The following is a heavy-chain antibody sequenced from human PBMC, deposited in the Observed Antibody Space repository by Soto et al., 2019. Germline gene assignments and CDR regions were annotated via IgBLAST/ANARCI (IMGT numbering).Heavy chain of an antibody. Sequence: QVQLVQSGAEVKKPGSSVKVSCKASGGTFSSYTISWVRQAPGQGLEWMGRIIPILGIANYAQKFQGRVTITADKSTCTAYMELSSLRSEDTAVYYCARAATCSSTGCRPPSYYYYGMDVWGQGTTVTVSS. CDR1: GGTFSSYT. J-gene: IGHJ6*02. D-gene: IGHD2-2*01. CDR2: IIPILGIA. V-gene: IGHV1-69*02. CDR3: ARAATCSSTGCRPPSYYYYGMDV.